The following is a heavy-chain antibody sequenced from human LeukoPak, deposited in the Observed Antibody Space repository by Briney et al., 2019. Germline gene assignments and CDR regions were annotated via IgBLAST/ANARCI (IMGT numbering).Heavy chain of an antibody. V-gene: IGHV3-48*01. CDR3: ARGLYYMDV. Sequence: GGSLRLSCAASGFTFTTHTVASVRHAPGEGLECLSYISGSTSVLYYADSVKGGFNTSRDNAKNSLYLQMNSLKAEDTAVYYCARGLYYMDVWGKGTPVTVSS. CDR1: GFTFTTHT. CDR2: ISGSTSVL. J-gene: IGHJ6*03.